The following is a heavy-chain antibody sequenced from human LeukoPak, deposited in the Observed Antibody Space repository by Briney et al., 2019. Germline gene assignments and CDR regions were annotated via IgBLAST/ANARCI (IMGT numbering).Heavy chain of an antibody. CDR2: IIPIFGTA. V-gene: IGHV1-69*13. Sequence: ASVKVSCKASGGTFSSYAISWVRQAPGQGLEWMGGIIPIFGTANCAQKFQGRVTITADESTSTAYMELSSLRSEDTAVYYCARDYDRWFDPWGQGTLVTVSS. D-gene: IGHD5-12*01. CDR1: GGTFSSYA. CDR3: ARDYDRWFDP. J-gene: IGHJ5*02.